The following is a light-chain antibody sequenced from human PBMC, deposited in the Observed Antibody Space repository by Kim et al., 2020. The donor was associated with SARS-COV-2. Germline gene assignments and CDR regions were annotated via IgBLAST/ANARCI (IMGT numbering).Light chain of an antibody. J-gene: IGKJ1*01. V-gene: IGKV3-20*01. Sequence: EIVLTQSPGTLSLSPGERATLSCRASQSVSSSYLAWYQQKPGQAPSLLINGASSRATGIPDRFSGSGSGTDFTLTISRLEPEDFAVYYCQQYGSSPPWTFGQGTKVDIK. CDR3: QQYGSSPPWT. CDR2: GAS. CDR1: QSVSSSY.